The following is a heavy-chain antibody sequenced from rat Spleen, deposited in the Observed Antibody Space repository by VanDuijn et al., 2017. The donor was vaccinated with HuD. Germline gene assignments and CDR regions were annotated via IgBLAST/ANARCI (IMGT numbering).Heavy chain of an antibody. D-gene: IGHD4-3*01. CDR3: SGPGVDH. Sequence: QVQLKESGPGLVQPSQTLSLTCTVSGFSLISYAVNWVRQPPGKGLEWMGAIWSGGSTDYNSALKSRLSISRDTSKSQVFLKMNSLQSEDTAIYYCSGPGVDHWGQGVMVTVSS. CDR2: IWSGGST. J-gene: IGHJ2*01. V-gene: IGHV2-15*01. CDR1: GFSLISYA.